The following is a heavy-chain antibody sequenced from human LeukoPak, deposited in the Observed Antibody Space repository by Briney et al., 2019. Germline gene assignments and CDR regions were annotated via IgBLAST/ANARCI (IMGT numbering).Heavy chain of an antibody. V-gene: IGHV3-48*03. Sequence: GGSLRLSCVASGFTFSSYNMNWVRQAPGKGLEWVSYISSSGSTIYYADSVKGRFTISRDNAENSLYLQMNSLRAEDTAVYYCAELGITMIGGVWGKGTTVTISS. D-gene: IGHD3-10*02. CDR1: GFTFSSYN. CDR2: ISSSGSTI. J-gene: IGHJ6*04. CDR3: AELGITMIGGV.